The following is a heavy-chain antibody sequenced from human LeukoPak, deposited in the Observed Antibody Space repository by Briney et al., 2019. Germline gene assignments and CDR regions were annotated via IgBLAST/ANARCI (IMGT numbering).Heavy chain of an antibody. J-gene: IGHJ4*02. CDR2: INHSGST. CDR1: GGSFSGYY. V-gene: IGHV4-34*01. D-gene: IGHD5-18*01. Sequence: KPSETLSLTCAVYGGSFSGYYWSWIRQPPGKGLEWIGEINHSGSTNYNPSLKSRVTISVDTSKNQFSLKLSSVTAADTAVYYCARVQDTAMVADYWGQGTLVTVSS. CDR3: ARVQDTAMVADY.